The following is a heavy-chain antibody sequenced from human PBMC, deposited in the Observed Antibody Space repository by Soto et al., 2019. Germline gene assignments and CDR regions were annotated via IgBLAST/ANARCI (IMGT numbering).Heavy chain of an antibody. J-gene: IGHJ5*02. CDR1: GYTFTNYG. V-gene: IGHV1-18*01. CDR3: ARAPPLHPRNDHRTHNWFEP. CDR2: ISGYDGNT. D-gene: IGHD1-1*01. Sequence: ASVKVSCKASGYTFTNYGINWVRQAPVQGLEWMGGISGYDGNTNYARKFQGRVTMTTDTSSRTAYMELRSLRSDDTAVYYCARAPPLHPRNDHRTHNWFEPWGHGTLLTASS.